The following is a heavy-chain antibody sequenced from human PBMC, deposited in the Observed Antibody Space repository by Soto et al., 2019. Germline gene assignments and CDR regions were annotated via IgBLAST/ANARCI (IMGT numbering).Heavy chain of an antibody. V-gene: IGHV1-69*08. CDR1: GGTLNTYT. D-gene: IGHD5-18*01. Sequence: QLQLVQSGAAVKKPGSSVKVSCKASGGTLNTYTISWVRQAPGQGLEWMGSILPFLGSTNYAKKFPGRVTITADQSTSTMELSSLRSEDTAVYFCARDVTAMEALYYYDTWGQGSLVTVSS. J-gene: IGHJ4*02. CDR3: ARDVTAMEALYYYDT. CDR2: ILPFLGST.